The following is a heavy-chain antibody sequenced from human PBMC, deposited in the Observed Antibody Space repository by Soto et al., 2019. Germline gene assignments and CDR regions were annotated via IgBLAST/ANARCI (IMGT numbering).Heavy chain of an antibody. Sequence: ESLTISFAAAGLSFSDYSMNLVRQAPGKGLEWLSYISRSGSLNYYADSVKGRFTISRDNAKNSLYLEMNSVRDEDTAMYYCARDLEYSSSWYYYYGLDVWGHGTKVTVSS. D-gene: IGHD6-6*01. CDR1: GLSFSDYS. CDR3: ARDLEYSSSWYYYYGLDV. CDR2: ISRSGSLN. J-gene: IGHJ6*02. V-gene: IGHV3-48*02.